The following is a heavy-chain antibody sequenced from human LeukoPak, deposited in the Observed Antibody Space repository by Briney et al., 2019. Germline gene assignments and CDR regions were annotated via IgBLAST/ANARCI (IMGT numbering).Heavy chain of an antibody. V-gene: IGHV3-33*06. CDR3: AKAGATLDYYYYLDV. D-gene: IGHD3-10*01. Sequence: PGISLRLSCAASGFTLSIYGMLWVRQAPGKGLEWVAVIWYDGSNKYYADSVEGRFTISRDNSKNTLYLQMNSLRAEDTAVYYCAKAGATLDYYYYLDVWGKGTTVTVSS. J-gene: IGHJ6*03. CDR1: GFTLSIYG. CDR2: IWYDGSNK.